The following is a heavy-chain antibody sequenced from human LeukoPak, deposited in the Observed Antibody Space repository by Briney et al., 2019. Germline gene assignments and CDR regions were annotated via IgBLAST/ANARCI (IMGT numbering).Heavy chain of an antibody. CDR2: IYYSGST. Sequence: PSETLSLTCTVSGGSISSSSYYWGWIRQPPGEGLEWIGSIYYSGSTYYNPSLKSRVTISVDTSKNQFSLKLSSVTAADTAVYYCANYGDYVEDYYYYMDVWGKGTTVTVSS. D-gene: IGHD4-17*01. V-gene: IGHV4-39*01. CDR1: GGSISSSSYY. J-gene: IGHJ6*03. CDR3: ANYGDYVEDYYYYMDV.